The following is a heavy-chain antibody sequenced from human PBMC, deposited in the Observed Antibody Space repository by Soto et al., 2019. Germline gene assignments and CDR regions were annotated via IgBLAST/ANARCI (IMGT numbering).Heavy chain of an antibody. CDR2: ISYDGSNK. CDR1: GFTFSSYG. CDR3: AKGANYYDSSGYYDY. V-gene: IGHV3-30*18. D-gene: IGHD3-22*01. J-gene: IGHJ4*02. Sequence: GGSLRLSCAASGFTFSSYGMPWVRQAPGKGLEWVAVISYDGSNKYYADSVKGRFTISRDNSKNTLYLQMNSLRAEDTAVYYCAKGANYYDSSGYYDYWGQGT.